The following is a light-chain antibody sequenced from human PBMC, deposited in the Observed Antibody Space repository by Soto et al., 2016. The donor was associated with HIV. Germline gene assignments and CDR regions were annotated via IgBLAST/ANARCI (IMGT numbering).Light chain of an antibody. Sequence: SYELTQPPSVSVSPGQTASITCSGDKLGDKYASWYQQKPGQSPVLVIYQHTKRPSGIPERFSGSNSGNTATLTISGTQAMDEADYYCQAWDSSTVVFGGGTKLDRP. V-gene: IGLV3-1*01. CDR2: QHT. CDR1: KLGDKY. CDR3: QAWDSSTVV. J-gene: IGLJ2*01.